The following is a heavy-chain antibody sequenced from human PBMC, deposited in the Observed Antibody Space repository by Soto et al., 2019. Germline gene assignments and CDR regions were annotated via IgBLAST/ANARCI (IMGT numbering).Heavy chain of an antibody. CDR2: IIPLFGTA. CDR1: GGTFSTYA. Sequence: QVQLEQSGGEVKQPGSSVRVSCTTSGGTFSTYAINWVRQAPGQGLEWMGAIIPLFGTADYSQKFQGRVTITADESTSTAYMGLSSLRFDDAAVYFCARPEGTYSSGYYDFENWGQGTVVSVCS. J-gene: IGHJ4*02. CDR3: ARPEGTYSSGYYDFEN. D-gene: IGHD6-19*01. V-gene: IGHV1-69*01.